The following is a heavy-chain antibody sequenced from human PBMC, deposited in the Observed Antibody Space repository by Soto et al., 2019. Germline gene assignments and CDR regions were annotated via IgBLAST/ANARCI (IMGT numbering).Heavy chain of an antibody. Sequence: SQTLSLTCAISGDSVSSNRAALNLITQSPSRGLEWLGRTYYRSKWYNDYAVSVKSRIAINPDTSKNQFSLQLNSVTPEDTAVYYCARGPQGYCSGGSCGMDVWGQGTTVTVSS. CDR2: TYYRSKWYN. J-gene: IGHJ6*02. V-gene: IGHV6-1*01. D-gene: IGHD2-15*01. CDR3: ARGPQGYCSGGSCGMDV. CDR1: GDSVSSNRAA.